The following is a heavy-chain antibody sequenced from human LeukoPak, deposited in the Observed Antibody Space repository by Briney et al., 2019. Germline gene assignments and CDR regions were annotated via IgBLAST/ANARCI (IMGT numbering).Heavy chain of an antibody. D-gene: IGHD3-10*01. J-gene: IGHJ4*02. CDR2: INPGGGST. CDR1: GYSFTNYY. CDR3: ALRITMVRGDPDFDY. Sequence: ASVKVSCKASGYSFTNYYLHWVRQAPGQGFEWMGIINPGGGSTTYAQKFQGRVTMTEDTSTDTAYMELSSLRSEDTAVYYCALRITMVRGDPDFDYWGQGTLVTVSS. V-gene: IGHV1-46*01.